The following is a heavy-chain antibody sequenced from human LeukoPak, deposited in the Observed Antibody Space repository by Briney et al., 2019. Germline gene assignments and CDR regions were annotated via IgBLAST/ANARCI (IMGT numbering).Heavy chain of an antibody. Sequence: GGSLRLSCAASGFTFSDYYMSWIRQAPGKGLGWVSYISSSGSTIYYVDSVKGRFTISRDNAKNSLYLQMNSLRAEDTAVYYCARVRRQGGSGSYPVGSWGQGTLVTVSS. CDR1: GFTFSDYY. J-gene: IGHJ4*02. CDR3: ARVRRQGGSGSYPVGS. V-gene: IGHV3-11*04. CDR2: ISSSGSTI. D-gene: IGHD3-10*01.